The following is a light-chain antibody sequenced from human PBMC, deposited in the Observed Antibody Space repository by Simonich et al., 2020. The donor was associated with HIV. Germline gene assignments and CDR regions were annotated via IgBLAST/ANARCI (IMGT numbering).Light chain of an antibody. CDR1: SSDVGGYNY. CDR2: DVN. J-gene: IGLJ3*02. CDR3: SSYRRISTWV. V-gene: IGLV2-14*01. Sequence: QSALTQPPSASGSPGQSVTISCTGTSSDVGGYNYVSWYQQHPGKAPKLMIYDVNKRPSGVSNRFSGSKSGNTASLTISGLQAEDEADYYCSSYRRISTWVFGGGTKLTVL.